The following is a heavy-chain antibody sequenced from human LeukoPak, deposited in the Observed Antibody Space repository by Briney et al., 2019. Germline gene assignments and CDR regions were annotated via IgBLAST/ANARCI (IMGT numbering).Heavy chain of an antibody. CDR2: ISIIGSTI. D-gene: IGHD2-2*01. Sequence: GGTLRLSCAASGFPFSDCYMSWIRQPPGKGLEGVSYISIIGSTIYYADSVKGRFTISRDNAKNSLYLQMNSLRAEDTAVYYCAPNPSRVRVPAAIGYYYMDVWGKGTTVTVSS. J-gene: IGHJ6*03. CDR3: APNPSRVRVPAAIGYYYMDV. CDR1: GFPFSDCY. V-gene: IGHV3-11*04.